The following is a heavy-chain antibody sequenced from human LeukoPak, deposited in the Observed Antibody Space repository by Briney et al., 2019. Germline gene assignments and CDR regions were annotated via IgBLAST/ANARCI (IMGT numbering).Heavy chain of an antibody. CDR2: IYSGGST. J-gene: IGHJ4*02. CDR1: GFTVSSNY. D-gene: IGHD6-13*01. V-gene: IGHV3-66*02. CDR3: ARASPGIAAAWCDY. Sequence: GGSLRLSCAASGFTVSSNYMSWVRQAPGKGLEWVSVIYSGGSTYYADSVKGRFTISRDNSKNTLYLQMNSLRAEDTAVYYCARASPGIAAAWCDYWGQGTLVTVSS.